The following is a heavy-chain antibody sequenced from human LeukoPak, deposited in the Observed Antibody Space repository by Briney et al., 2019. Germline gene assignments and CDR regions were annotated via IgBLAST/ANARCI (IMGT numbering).Heavy chain of an antibody. CDR3: ANSGYCSSTSCYSGFDP. CDR2: INPNSGGT. V-gene: IGHV1-2*02. CDR1: GYTFTSYY. D-gene: IGHD2-2*01. Sequence: ASVKVSCKASGYTFTSYYMHWVRQAPGQGLEWMGWINPNSGGTNYAQKFQGRVTMTRDTSISTAYMELSRLRSDDTAVYYCANSGYCSSTSCYSGFDPWGQGTLVTVSS. J-gene: IGHJ5*02.